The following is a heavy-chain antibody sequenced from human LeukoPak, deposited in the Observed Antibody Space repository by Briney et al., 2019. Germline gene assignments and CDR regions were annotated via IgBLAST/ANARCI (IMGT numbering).Heavy chain of an antibody. V-gene: IGHV1-46*02. Sequence: ASVKVSCKASEYTFDNYNIHWVRQAPGQGLEWMGIINPSGGSTSYAQKFQGRVTMTTDTSTTTFYMELSSLTSEDTAVYFCARCEKGNQYDTSALGVLSYFDYWGQGTLVTVSS. CDR3: ARCEKGNQYDTSALGVLSYFDY. J-gene: IGHJ4*02. D-gene: IGHD3-22*01. CDR2: INPSGGST. CDR1: EYTFDNYN.